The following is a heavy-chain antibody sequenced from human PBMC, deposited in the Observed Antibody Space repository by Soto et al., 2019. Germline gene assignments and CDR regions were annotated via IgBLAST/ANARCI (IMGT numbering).Heavy chain of an antibody. V-gene: IGHV1-18*01. CDR1: GYTFTSYG. CDR3: ARGPARVAAGTYYYYGMDV. Sequence: ASVKVSCKASGYTFTSYGISWVRQAPGQGLEWMGWISAYNGNTNYAQKLQGRVTMTTDTSTSTAYMELRSLRSDETAVYYCARGPARVAAGTYYYYGMDVWGQGTTVTVSS. D-gene: IGHD6-13*01. CDR2: ISAYNGNT. J-gene: IGHJ6*02.